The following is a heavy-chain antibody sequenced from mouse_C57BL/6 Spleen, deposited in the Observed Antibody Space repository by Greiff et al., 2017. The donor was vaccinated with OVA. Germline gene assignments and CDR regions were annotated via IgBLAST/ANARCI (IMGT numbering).Heavy chain of an antibody. CDR1: GYTFTSYW. CDR3: ARLGDGYYPFDY. D-gene: IGHD2-3*01. J-gene: IGHJ2*01. CDR2: IDPSDSYT. Sequence: QVQLQQPGAELVKPGASVKLSCKASGYTFTSYWLQWVKQRPGQGLEWIGEIDPSDSYTNYNQKFKGKATLTVDTSSSTAYMQLSSLTSEDSAVYYCARLGDGYYPFDYWGQGTTLTVSS. V-gene: IGHV1-50*01.